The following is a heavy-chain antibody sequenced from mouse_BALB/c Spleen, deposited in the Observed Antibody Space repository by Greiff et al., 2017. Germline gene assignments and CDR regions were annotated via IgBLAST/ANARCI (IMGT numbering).Heavy chain of an antibody. Sequence: EVKLVESGGGLVKPGGSLKLSCAASGFTFSSYTMSWVRQTPVQRLEWVATISSGGSYTYYPDSVKGRFTISRDNAKNTLYLQISSLKSEDTAMYYCTREGNSLTGRFAYWGEGTLVTVSA. CDR2: ISSGGSYT. CDR1: GFTFSSYT. J-gene: IGHJ3*01. CDR3: TREGNSLTGRFAY. D-gene: IGHD4-1*01. V-gene: IGHV5-6-4*01.